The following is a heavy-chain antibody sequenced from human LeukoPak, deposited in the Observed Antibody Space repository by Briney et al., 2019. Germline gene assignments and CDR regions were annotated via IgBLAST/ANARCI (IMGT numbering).Heavy chain of an antibody. CDR2: ISSSSSYI. V-gene: IGHV3-21*01. D-gene: IGHD6-19*01. Sequence: PGGSLRLSCAASGFTFSSYSMNWVHQAPGKGLEWVSSISSSSSYIYYADSVKGRFTISRDNAKNSLYLQMNSLRAEDTAVYYCARSNSSGWHVDYWGQGTLVTVSS. J-gene: IGHJ4*02. CDR3: ARSNSSGWHVDY. CDR1: GFTFSSYS.